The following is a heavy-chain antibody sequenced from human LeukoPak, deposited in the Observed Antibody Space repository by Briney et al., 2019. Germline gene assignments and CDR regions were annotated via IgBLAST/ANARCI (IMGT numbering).Heavy chain of an antibody. CDR3: AKDLSSTIFGVVTPPFDY. D-gene: IGHD3-3*01. CDR1: GFTFSSYA. V-gene: IGHV3-23*01. J-gene: IGHJ4*02. Sequence: GGSLRLSCAASGFTFSSYAMSWVRQAPGKGLEWVSAISGSGGSTYYADSVKGRFTISRDNSKNTLYLQMNSLRAEDTAVYYCAKDLSSTIFGVVTPPFDYWGQGTLVTVSS. CDR2: ISGSGGST.